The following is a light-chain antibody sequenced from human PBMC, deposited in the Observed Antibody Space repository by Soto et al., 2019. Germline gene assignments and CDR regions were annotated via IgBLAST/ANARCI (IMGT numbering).Light chain of an antibody. CDR1: QDISNF. CDR2: DVS. V-gene: IGKV1-33*01. J-gene: IGKJ4*01. Sequence: DVQMTQSPSTLSASVGDRVTITCQASQDISNFLNWYHQTPGKAPRLLIYDVSNLQPGVASRFSGSGSGTDFTFTINSLQPEDIGTFYCQQYDKQPVTFGGGTKV. CDR3: QQYDKQPVT.